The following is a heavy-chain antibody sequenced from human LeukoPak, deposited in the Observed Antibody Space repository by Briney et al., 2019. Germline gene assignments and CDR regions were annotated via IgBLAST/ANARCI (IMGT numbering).Heavy chain of an antibody. J-gene: IGHJ4*02. CDR3: TKGTIWLPFDY. Sequence: GGSLRLSCAASGFTFSNYAMSWARQAPGKGLEWVSAISGSGGSIYYADSVKGRFTISRDNSKNTLYLQIISLRAEDTSVYYCTKGTIWLPFDYWGQGTLVTVSS. CDR1: GFTFSNYA. V-gene: IGHV3-23*01. D-gene: IGHD5-18*01. CDR2: ISGSGGSI.